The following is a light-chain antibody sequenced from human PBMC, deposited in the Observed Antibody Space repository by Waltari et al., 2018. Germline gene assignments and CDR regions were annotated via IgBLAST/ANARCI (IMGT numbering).Light chain of an antibody. Sequence: QSALTQPASVSESPGQSITLSCTGTSSDVGNYDLVSWYLHNPGKAPNLILYEVNKLPSGVSDRCSGSKSGNTASLTISGLQAEDEADYFCCSYAGSHTWVFGGGTKVTVL. CDR1: SSDVGNYDL. J-gene: IGLJ3*02. CDR2: EVN. V-gene: IGLV2-23*02. CDR3: CSYAGSHTWV.